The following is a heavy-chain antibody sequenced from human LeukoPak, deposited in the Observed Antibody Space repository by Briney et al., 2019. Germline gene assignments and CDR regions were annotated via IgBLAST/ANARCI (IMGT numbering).Heavy chain of an antibody. V-gene: IGHV4-4*07. CDR2: IYSSEST. D-gene: IGHD1-7*01. CDR3: ARDGDNWNYGAFDI. CDR1: GGSISSYY. J-gene: IGHJ3*02. Sequence: SETLSLTCTVSGGSISSYYWSWIRQPAGKGLEWIGRIYSSESTNYNPSLKSRVTMSVDTSKSQFSLKLSSVTAADTAVYYCARDGDNWNYGAFDIWGQGTMVTVSS.